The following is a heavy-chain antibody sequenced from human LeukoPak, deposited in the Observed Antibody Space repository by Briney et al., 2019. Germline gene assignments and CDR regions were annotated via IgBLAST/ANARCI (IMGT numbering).Heavy chain of an antibody. J-gene: IGHJ4*02. CDR1: GYTFTGYY. Sequence: ASVKVSCKASGYTFTGYYMHWVRQAPGQGLEWMGWINPNSGGTNYAQKFQGRVTMTRDMSISTAYMELSRLRSDDTAVYYCARGGWEYYDFWSGYYTGPYYFDYWGQGTLVTVSS. V-gene: IGHV1-2*02. D-gene: IGHD3-3*01. CDR3: ARGGWEYYDFWSGYYTGPYYFDY. CDR2: INPNSGGT.